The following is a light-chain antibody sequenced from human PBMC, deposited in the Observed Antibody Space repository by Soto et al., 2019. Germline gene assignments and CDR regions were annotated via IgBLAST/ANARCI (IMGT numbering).Light chain of an antibody. Sequence: QSVLTQPPSASGTPGQRVTISCSGSSTNIGSHTVNWYQQVPGTAPKLLIYSSNLRPSGVPDRFSGSKSGTSASLAISGRQSEDEADYCCAAWDDSLNGVVFGGGTKLTVL. CDR1: STNIGSHT. CDR2: SSN. J-gene: IGLJ2*01. CDR3: AAWDDSLNGVV. V-gene: IGLV1-44*01.